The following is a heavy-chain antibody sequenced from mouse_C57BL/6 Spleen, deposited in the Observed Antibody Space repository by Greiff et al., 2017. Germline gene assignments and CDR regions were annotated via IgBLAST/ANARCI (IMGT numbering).Heavy chain of an antibody. CDR2: INPNYGTT. CDR3: ARYDYDSGYWYFDV. CDR1: GYSFTDYN. J-gene: IGHJ1*03. D-gene: IGHD2-4*01. V-gene: IGHV1-39*01. Sequence: VQLKPSGPELVKPGASVKISCKASGYSFTDYNMNWVRQSNGKSLEWIGVINPNYGTTSYNQKFKGQATVTVDQSSSTAYMQLNSLTSEDSAVYYCARYDYDSGYWYFDVWGTGTTVTVSS.